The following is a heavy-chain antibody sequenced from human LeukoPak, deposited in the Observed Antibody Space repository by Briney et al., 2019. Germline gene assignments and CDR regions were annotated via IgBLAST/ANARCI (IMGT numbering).Heavy chain of an antibody. CDR1: GGSISSSSYY. V-gene: IGHV4-39*01. CDR2: IYYSGST. J-gene: IGHJ4*02. Sequence: PSETLSLTCTVSGGSISSSSYYWGWIRQPPGKGLEWIGSIYYSGSTYYNPSLKSRVTISVDTSKNQFSLKLSSVTAADTAVYYCASKNPYDFWSGYLEDYWGQGTLVTVYS. D-gene: IGHD3-3*01. CDR3: ASKNPYDFWSGYLEDY.